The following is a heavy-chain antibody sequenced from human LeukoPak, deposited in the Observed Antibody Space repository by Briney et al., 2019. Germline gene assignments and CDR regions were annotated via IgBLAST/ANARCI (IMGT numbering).Heavy chain of an antibody. CDR3: AKDQEYSSSSLDY. CDR2: ISYDGGNK. J-gene: IGHJ4*02. CDR1: GFTFSRSA. V-gene: IGHV3-30*04. D-gene: IGHD6-6*01. Sequence: GGSLRLSCAASGFTFSRSAMHWVRQAPGKGLEWVAIISYDGGNKYYTDSVKGRFTISRDNSKNTLYLQMNSLRAEDTAVYYCAKDQEYSSSSLDYWGQGTLVTVSS.